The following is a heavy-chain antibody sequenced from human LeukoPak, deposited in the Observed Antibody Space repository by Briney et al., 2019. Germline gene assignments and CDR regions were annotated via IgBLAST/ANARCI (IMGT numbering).Heavy chain of an antibody. J-gene: IGHJ2*01. CDR1: GGSITSGNW. Sequence: SGTLSLTCAVSGGSITSGNWWSWVRQSPGKGLQWIGEVYRSGSTNFNPSLKSRVTISVDTSKNQFSLKLSSVTAADTAVYYCARLPRGYSYDRRVWYFDLWGRGTLVTVSS. V-gene: IGHV4-4*02. CDR2: VYRSGST. D-gene: IGHD5-18*01. CDR3: ARLPRGYSYDRRVWYFDL.